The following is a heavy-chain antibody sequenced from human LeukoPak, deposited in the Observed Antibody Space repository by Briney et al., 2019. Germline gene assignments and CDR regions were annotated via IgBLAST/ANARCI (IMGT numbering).Heavy chain of an antibody. V-gene: IGHV3-23*01. D-gene: IGHD6-13*01. CDR3: AKTKGGSSWPRGSYFDY. CDR2: ISGSGGST. J-gene: IGHJ4*02. CDR1: GFTFGSYA. Sequence: PGGSLRLSCAASGFTFGSYAMSWVHQAPGKGLEWVSAISGSGGSTYYADSVKGRFTISRDNSKNTLYLQMNSLRAEDTAVYYCAKTKGGSSWPRGSYFDYWGQGTLVTVSS.